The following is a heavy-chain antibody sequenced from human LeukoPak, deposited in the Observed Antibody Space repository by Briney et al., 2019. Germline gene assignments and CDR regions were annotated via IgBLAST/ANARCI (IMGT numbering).Heavy chain of an antibody. J-gene: IGHJ4*02. CDR3: TRSQGVFYDILY. CDR1: GFTFSTYS. Sequence: GGSLRLSCAASGFTFSTYSMNWVRQAPGKGRERVSSSVSTSNYIYYAESMKGRFTISRDNPKNSLYLQMNSLKTEDTAVYYCTRSQGVFYDILYWGQGTLVTVSS. CDR2: SVSTSNYI. D-gene: IGHD3-9*01. V-gene: IGHV3-21*03.